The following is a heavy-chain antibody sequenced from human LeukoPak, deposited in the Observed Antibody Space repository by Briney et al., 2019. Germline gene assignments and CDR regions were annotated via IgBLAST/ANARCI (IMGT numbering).Heavy chain of an antibody. J-gene: IGHJ4*02. V-gene: IGHV1-46*01. Sequence: ASVKVSCKASGYTFTSYYTHWVRQAPGQGLEWMGIINPSGGSTSYAQKFQGRVTMTRDTSTSTVYMELSSLRSEDTAVYYCARDTSYYYGSGSYYNFDYWGQGTLVTVSS. CDR1: GYTFTSYY. CDR3: ARDTSYYYGSGSYYNFDY. D-gene: IGHD3-10*01. CDR2: INPSGGST.